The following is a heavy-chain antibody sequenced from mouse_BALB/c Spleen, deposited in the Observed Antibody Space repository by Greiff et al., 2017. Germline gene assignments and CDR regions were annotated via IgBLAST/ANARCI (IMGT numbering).Heavy chain of an antibody. J-gene: IGHJ4*01. V-gene: IGHV1-14*01. CDR1: GYTFTSYV. Sequence: VQLQQSGPELVKPGASVKMSCKASGYTFTSYVMHWVKQKPGQGLEWIGYINPYNDGTKYNEKFKGKATLTSDKSSSTAYMELSSLTSEDSAVYYCARCQYGNYGDYYAMDYWGQGTSVTVSS. D-gene: IGHD2-10*02. CDR2: INPYNDGT. CDR3: ARCQYGNYGDYYAMDY.